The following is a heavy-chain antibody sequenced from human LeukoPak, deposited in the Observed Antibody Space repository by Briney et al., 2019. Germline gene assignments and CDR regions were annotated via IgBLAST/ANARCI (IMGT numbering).Heavy chain of an antibody. CDR1: GFTFSSYG. CDR3: ARLRSGWSFDY. V-gene: IGHV3-33*01. D-gene: IGHD6-19*01. Sequence: PGGSLRLSCAASGFTFSSYGMHWVRQAPGKGLEWVAVIWYDGSNKYYADSVKGRFTISRDNSKNTLYLQMNSLRAEDTAVYYCARLRSGWSFDYWGQGTLVTVSS. CDR2: IWYDGSNK. J-gene: IGHJ4*02.